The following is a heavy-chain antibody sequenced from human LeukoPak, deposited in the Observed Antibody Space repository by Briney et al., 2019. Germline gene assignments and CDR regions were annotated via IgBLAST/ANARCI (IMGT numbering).Heavy chain of an antibody. D-gene: IGHD3-9*01. Sequence: GASVKVSCKASGGTFSSYAISWVRQAPGQELEWMGRIIPILGIANYAQKFRGRVTITADKSTSTAYMELSSLRSEDTAVYYCAREKSLRYFDWSQHFDYWGQGTLVTVSS. V-gene: IGHV1-69*04. CDR3: AREKSLRYFDWSQHFDY. CDR2: IIPILGIA. J-gene: IGHJ4*02. CDR1: GGTFSSYA.